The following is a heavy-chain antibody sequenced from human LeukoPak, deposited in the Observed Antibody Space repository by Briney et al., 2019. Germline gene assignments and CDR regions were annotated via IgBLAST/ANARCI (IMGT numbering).Heavy chain of an antibody. CDR1: GFSNSSHW. D-gene: IGHD5-12*01. V-gene: IGHV3-7*01. CDR3: AREGKFSGYDWTYYFDY. CDR2: LKEDVSAR. Sequence: GGSLRLSCVASGFSNSSHWMSWVRQAPGKGLEWVASLKEDVSARNLVDSVKGRFTISTDNAKNSLYLQMNSLRAEDTAVYYCAREGKFSGYDWTYYFDYWGQGTLVTVSS. J-gene: IGHJ4*02.